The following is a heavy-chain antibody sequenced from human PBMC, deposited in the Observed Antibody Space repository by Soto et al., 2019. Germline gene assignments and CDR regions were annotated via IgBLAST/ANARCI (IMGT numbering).Heavy chain of an antibody. Sequence: EVQLVESGGGLVQPGGSLRLSCAASGFTFSSYWMSWVRQAPGKGLEWVANIKQDGSEKYYVDSVKGRFTISRDNAKNSQYLKMICLWAQDTAVYYWARDFRSVTVVGGDLPNYWGQGTLVTVSS. D-gene: IGHD3-10*01. CDR2: IKQDGSEK. V-gene: IGHV3-7*01. CDR1: GFTFSSYW. CDR3: ARDFRSVTVVGGDLPNY. J-gene: IGHJ4*02.